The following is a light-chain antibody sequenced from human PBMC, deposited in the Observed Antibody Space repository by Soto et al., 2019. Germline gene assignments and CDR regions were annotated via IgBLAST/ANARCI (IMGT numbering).Light chain of an antibody. V-gene: IGLV2-11*01. CDR1: SSDVGGYNY. CDR2: DVS. Sequence: QSALTQPRSVSGSPGQSLTISCTGTSSDVGGYNYVSWYQQHPGKAPKLMIYDVSKRPSGVPDRFSGSKSGNTASLTISGLQAEDQADYYCCSYAGSYSYVLGTGTKLTVL. J-gene: IGLJ1*01. CDR3: CSYAGSYSYV.